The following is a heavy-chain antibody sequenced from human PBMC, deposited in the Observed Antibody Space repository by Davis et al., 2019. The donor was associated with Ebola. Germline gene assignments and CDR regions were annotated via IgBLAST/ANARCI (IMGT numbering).Heavy chain of an antibody. CDR1: GFTFSSYS. Sequence: GESLKISCAASGFTFSSYSMNWVRQAPGKGLEWVSYISSSSSTIYYADSVKGRFTISRDNAKNSLYLQMDSLRDEDAAVYYCARGGGHIVVVPAATVFDYWGQGTLVTVSS. CDR3: ARGGGHIVVVPAATVFDY. CDR2: ISSSSSTI. D-gene: IGHD2-2*01. J-gene: IGHJ4*02. V-gene: IGHV3-48*02.